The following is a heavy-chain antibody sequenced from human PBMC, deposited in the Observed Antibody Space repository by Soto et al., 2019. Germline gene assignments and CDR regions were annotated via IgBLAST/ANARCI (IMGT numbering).Heavy chain of an antibody. CDR3: ARGRSLLWFGDGYGMDV. CDR1: GFTFSSYG. CDR2: IWYDGSNK. J-gene: IGHJ6*02. V-gene: IGHV3-33*01. Sequence: QVQLVESGGGVVQPGRSLRLSCAASGFTFSSYGMHWVRQAPGKGLEWVAVIWYDGSNKYYADSVKGRFTISRDNSKNTLYLQMNSLRAEDTAVYYCARGRSLLWFGDGYGMDVWGQGTTVTVSS. D-gene: IGHD3-10*01.